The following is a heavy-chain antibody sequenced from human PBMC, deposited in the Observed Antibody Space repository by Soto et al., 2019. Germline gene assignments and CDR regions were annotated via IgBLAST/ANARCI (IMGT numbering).Heavy chain of an antibody. CDR2: INHSGST. CDR3: ARDQNGSPHFDY. D-gene: IGHD1-26*01. V-gene: IGHV4-34*01. Sequence: PSETLSLTCAVYGGSFSGYYWSWIRQPPGKGLEWIGEINHSGSTNYNPSLKSRVTISVDTSKNLFSLKLSSVTAADTAVYYCARDQNGSPHFDYWGQGTLVTVSS. CDR1: GGSFSGYY. J-gene: IGHJ4*02.